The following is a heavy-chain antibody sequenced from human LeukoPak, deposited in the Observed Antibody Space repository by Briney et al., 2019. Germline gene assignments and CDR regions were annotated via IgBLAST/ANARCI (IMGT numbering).Heavy chain of an antibody. D-gene: IGHD3-3*01. Sequence: GGSLRLSXAASGFTVSSNYMSWVRQAPGKGLEWVSVIYSGGSTYYADSVKGRFTISRDNSKNTLYLQMNSLRAEDTAVYYCARAPYDFWSGLGYWGQGTLVTVSS. J-gene: IGHJ4*02. CDR2: IYSGGST. CDR3: ARAPYDFWSGLGY. CDR1: GFTVSSNY. V-gene: IGHV3-66*02.